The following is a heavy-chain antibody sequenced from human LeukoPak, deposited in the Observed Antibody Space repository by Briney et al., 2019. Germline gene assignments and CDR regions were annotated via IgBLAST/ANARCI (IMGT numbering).Heavy chain of an antibody. Sequence: GGSLRLSCAASGFTFSSYSMNWVRQAPGKGLEWVSSISNSSSYIYYADSVKGRFTISRDNAKNSLYLQMNSLRAEDTAVYYCVYGSGSYPYYFDYWGQGTLVTVSS. D-gene: IGHD3-10*01. J-gene: IGHJ4*02. CDR3: VYGSGSYPYYFDY. CDR2: ISNSSSYI. CDR1: GFTFSSYS. V-gene: IGHV3-21*01.